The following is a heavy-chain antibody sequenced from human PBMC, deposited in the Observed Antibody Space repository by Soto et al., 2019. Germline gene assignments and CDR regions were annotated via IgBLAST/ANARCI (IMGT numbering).Heavy chain of an antibody. D-gene: IGHD6-25*01. V-gene: IGHV3-53*04. CDR1: GITVDSSY. Sequence: EVQLVESGGGLVQPGGSLRLSCAASGITVDSSYMSWVRQAPGKGLEWVSVIYSDGSTYYADSVKGRFTISRHNFKNTVYLQMNSLRAEDTAVYYCARDWQRNHLGYCGQGTLVIVSS. J-gene: IGHJ4*02. CDR2: IYSDGST. CDR3: ARDWQRNHLGY.